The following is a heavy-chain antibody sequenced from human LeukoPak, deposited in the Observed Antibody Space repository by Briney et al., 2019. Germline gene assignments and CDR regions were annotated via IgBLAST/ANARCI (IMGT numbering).Heavy chain of an antibody. CDR2: INPSGGST. D-gene: IGHD3-10*01. V-gene: IGHV1-46*01. Sequence: ASVKASCKASGYTFTSYYMHWVRQAPGQGLEWMGIINPSGGSTSYAQKFQGRVTMTRDTSTSTVYMELSSLRSEDTAVYYCARNYGSGSYYKFPDYWGQGTLVTVSS. CDR3: ARNYGSGSYYKFPDY. J-gene: IGHJ4*02. CDR1: GYTFTSYY.